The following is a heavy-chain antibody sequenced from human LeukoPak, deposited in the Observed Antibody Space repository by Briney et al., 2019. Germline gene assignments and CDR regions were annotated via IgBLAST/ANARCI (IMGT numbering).Heavy chain of an antibody. V-gene: IGHV4-61*02. CDR2: IHTSGSN. J-gene: IGHJ4*02. Sequence: PSQTLPLTCTVSGGSISSGNYFWSWIPQPAGKGLEWIVRIHTSGSNNYNSSLKSRVTISEDTPKNQFPLKLSSVTAADTAVYYCARGQGGLYCSSTSCRFDYWGQGTLVTVSS. D-gene: IGHD2-2*01. CDR3: ARGQGGLYCSSTSCRFDY. CDR1: GGSISSGNYF.